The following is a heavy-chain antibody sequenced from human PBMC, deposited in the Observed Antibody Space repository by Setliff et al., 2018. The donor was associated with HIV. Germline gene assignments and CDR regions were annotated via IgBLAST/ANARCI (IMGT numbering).Heavy chain of an antibody. J-gene: IGHJ4*02. V-gene: IGHV3-23*01. CDR2: IDGSGGNT. CDR3: AKHDSSGCYHH. D-gene: IGHD3-22*01. Sequence: GGSLRLSCAASGFTFSSYAMSWVRQAPGKGLEWVSAIDGSGGNTFYADSVKGRFTISRDNSKNTLYLQMNSLRADDTAVYYCAKHDSSGCYHHWGQGTLVTVSS. CDR1: GFTFSSYA.